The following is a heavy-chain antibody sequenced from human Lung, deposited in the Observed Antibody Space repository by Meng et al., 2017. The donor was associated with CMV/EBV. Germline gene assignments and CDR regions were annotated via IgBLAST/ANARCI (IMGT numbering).Heavy chain of an antibody. CDR3: AREAGDSGYDFVDY. Sequence: SVKVSXKASGFFFTGYYMHWVRQAPGQGLEWMGWINPNSGGTKYAQKFQGRVTMTRDTSIRTAYMELRSLRSDDTAVYYCAREAGDSGYDFVDYWGQGTLVTVSS. CDR2: INPNSGGT. D-gene: IGHD5-12*01. CDR1: GFFFTGYY. J-gene: IGHJ4*02. V-gene: IGHV1-2*02.